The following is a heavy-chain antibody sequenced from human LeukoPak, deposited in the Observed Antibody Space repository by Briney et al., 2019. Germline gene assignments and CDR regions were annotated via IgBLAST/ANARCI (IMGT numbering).Heavy chain of an antibody. Sequence: SETLSLTCAVYGGSFSGYYWSWIRQPPGKGLEWIGEINHSGSTNYNPSLKSRVTISVDTSKNQFSLKLSSVTAADTAVYYCARVGLDIVVVVAASHYYYYMGVWGKGTTVTVSS. V-gene: IGHV4-34*01. D-gene: IGHD2-15*01. CDR3: ARVGLDIVVVVAASHYYYYMGV. CDR2: INHSGST. J-gene: IGHJ6*03. CDR1: GGSFSGYY.